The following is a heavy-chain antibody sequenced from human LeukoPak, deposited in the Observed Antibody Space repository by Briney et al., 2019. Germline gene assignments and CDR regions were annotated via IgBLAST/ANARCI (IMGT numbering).Heavy chain of an antibody. CDR3: ARGTNGVITDYYYYGMDV. D-gene: IGHD3-22*01. J-gene: IGHJ6*02. V-gene: IGHV1-69*13. CDR1: GGTFISYA. CDR2: IIPIFGTA. Sequence: SVKVSCKASGGTFISYAISWVRQAPGQGLEWMGGIIPIFGTANYAQKFQGRVTITADESTSTAYMELSSLRSEDTAVYYCARGTNGVITDYYYYGMDVWGQGTTVTVSS.